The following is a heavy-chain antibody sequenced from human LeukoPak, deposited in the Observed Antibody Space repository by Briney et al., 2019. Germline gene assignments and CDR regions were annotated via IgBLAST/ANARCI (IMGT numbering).Heavy chain of an antibody. V-gene: IGHV6-1*01. CDR1: GDSVSSNSAA. D-gene: IGHD6-19*01. CDR3: ARGTSGYSSGWYNY. CDR2: TYYRSKWCN. J-gene: IGHJ4*02. Sequence: LSQTLSLTCAISGDSVSSNSAAWNWIRQSPSRGLEWLARTYYRSKWCNDYAVSVKSRITINPDTSKNQFSLQLNSVTPEDTAVYYCARGTSGYSSGWYNYWGQGTLVTVSS.